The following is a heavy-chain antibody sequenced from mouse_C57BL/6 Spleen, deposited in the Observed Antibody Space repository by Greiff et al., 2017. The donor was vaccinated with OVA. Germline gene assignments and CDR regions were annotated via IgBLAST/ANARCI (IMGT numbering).Heavy chain of an antibody. J-gene: IGHJ3*01. D-gene: IGHD1-1*01. CDR1: GYTFTSYW. Sequence: VQLQQPGAELVKPGASVKMSCKASGYTFTSYWITWVKQRPGQGLEWIGDIYPGSGSTNYNEKFKSKATLTVDTSSTTAYMQLSSLTSEDSAVYYCARYYYGSSCGFAYWGQGTPVTFSA. CDR3: ARYYYGSSCGFAY. CDR2: IYPGSGST. V-gene: IGHV1-55*01.